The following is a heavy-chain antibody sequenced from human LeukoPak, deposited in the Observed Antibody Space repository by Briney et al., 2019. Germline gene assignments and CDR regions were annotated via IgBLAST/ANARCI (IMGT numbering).Heavy chain of an antibody. V-gene: IGHV3-64D*06. CDR3: VKGPGPTVNYYFDF. CDR1: GFTFSTCA. CDR2: ISTNGGTT. J-gene: IGHJ4*02. D-gene: IGHD4-17*01. Sequence: GGSLRLSCSASGFTFSTCAMHWVRQAPGKGLEYVSAISTNGGTTYYAESSRGRFAISRDNSKNTLYLQMSSLRADDTAVYYCVKGPGPTVNYYFDFWGQGTLVTVSS.